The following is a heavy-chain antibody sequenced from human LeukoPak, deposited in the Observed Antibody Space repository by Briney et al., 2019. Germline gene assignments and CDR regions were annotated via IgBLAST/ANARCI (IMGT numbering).Heavy chain of an antibody. CDR3: ARHKGDTALRAFDM. CDR1: GGPISSYY. CDR2: IYYSGST. J-gene: IGHJ3*02. V-gene: IGHV4-59*08. Sequence: PSETLSLTCTVSGGPISSYYWSWIRQPPGKGLEWIGYIYYSGSTNYNPSLKGRVTISLDTSKNQFSLKLSSVTAADTAVYYCARHKGDTALRAFDMWGQGTMVTVSS. D-gene: IGHD5-18*01.